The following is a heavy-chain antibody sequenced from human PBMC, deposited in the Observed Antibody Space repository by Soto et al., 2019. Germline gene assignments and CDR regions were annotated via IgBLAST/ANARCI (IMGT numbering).Heavy chain of an antibody. CDR2: MNPNSGNT. Sequence: ASVKVSCKASGYTFTSYDINWVRRATGQGLEWMGWMNPNSGNTGYAQKFQGRVTMTRNTSISTAYMELSSLRSEDTAVYYCARGRTVLRFLEWLAAGDYWGQGTLVTVSS. CDR3: ARGRTVLRFLEWLAAGDY. D-gene: IGHD3-3*01. J-gene: IGHJ4*02. CDR1: GYTFTSYD. V-gene: IGHV1-8*01.